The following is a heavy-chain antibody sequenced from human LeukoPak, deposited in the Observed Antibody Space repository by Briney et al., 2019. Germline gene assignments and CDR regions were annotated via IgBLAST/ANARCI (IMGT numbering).Heavy chain of an antibody. J-gene: IGHJ4*02. Sequence: ASVKVSCTASGYTFTSYGISWVRQAPGQGLEWMGWISAYNGNTNYAQKLQGRVTMTTDTSTSTAYMELRSLRSDDTAVYYCAREKWASSYGYYFDYWGQGTLVTVSS. CDR1: GYTFTSYG. V-gene: IGHV1-18*01. CDR3: AREKWASSYGYYFDY. D-gene: IGHD5-18*01. CDR2: ISAYNGNT.